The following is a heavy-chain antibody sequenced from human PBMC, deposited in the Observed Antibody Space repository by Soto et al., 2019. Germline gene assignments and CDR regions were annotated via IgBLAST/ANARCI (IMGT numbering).Heavy chain of an antibody. CDR3: EREGDYDSGGSPSGDFDY. Sequence: LRLSCVASVFTXSLYGMHWFRQAPSKGLEWVSVIWYYGSNKYYADSVKGRFTIYRDNSKNTLYLQMNSLRAEDTAVYYCEREGDYDSGGSPSGDFDYWGQGTLVTVS. CDR1: VFTXSLYG. V-gene: IGHV3-33*01. CDR2: IWYYGSNK. D-gene: IGHD3-22*01. J-gene: IGHJ4*02.